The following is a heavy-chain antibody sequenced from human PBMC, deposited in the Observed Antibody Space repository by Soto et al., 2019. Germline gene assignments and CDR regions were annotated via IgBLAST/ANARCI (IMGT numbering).Heavy chain of an antibody. CDR3: ARGGLYCSSTSCRIDY. CDR2: ISYDGSNK. CDR1: GFTFSSYA. Sequence: QVQLVESGGGVVQPGRSLRLSCAASGFTFSSYAMHWVRQAPGKGLEWVAVISYDGSNKYYADSVKGRFTISRDNSKNTLYLQMNSLRAEDTAVYYCARGGLYCSSTSCRIDYWGQGTLVTVSS. J-gene: IGHJ4*02. D-gene: IGHD2-2*01. V-gene: IGHV3-30-3*01.